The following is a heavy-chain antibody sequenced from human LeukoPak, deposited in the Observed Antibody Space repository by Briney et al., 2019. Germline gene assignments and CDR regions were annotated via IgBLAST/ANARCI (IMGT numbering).Heavy chain of an antibody. J-gene: IGHJ3*02. CDR1: GGSISSYY. Sequence: SETLSLTCTVSGGSISSYYWSWIRQPPGKGLEWIGYIYYSGSTNYNPSLKSRVTISVDTSKNQFSLKLSSVTAADTAVYYCARRWTTVTAHAFDIWGQGTMVTVSS. V-gene: IGHV4-59*01. CDR3: ARRWTTVTAHAFDI. D-gene: IGHD4-17*01. CDR2: IYYSGST.